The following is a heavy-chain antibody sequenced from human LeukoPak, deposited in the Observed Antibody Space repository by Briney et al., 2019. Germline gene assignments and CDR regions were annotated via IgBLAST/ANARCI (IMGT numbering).Heavy chain of an antibody. CDR3: ARGGTVTTPLDY. CDR2: IKQDGSEK. J-gene: IGHJ4*02. Sequence: PGGSLRLSCAASGFTFSSYAMHWVRQAPGKGLEWVANIKQDGSEKYYVDSVKGRFTISRDNAKNSLYLQMNSLRAEDTAVYYCARGGTVTTPLDYWGQGTLVTVSS. D-gene: IGHD4-11*01. V-gene: IGHV3-7*04. CDR1: GFTFSSYA.